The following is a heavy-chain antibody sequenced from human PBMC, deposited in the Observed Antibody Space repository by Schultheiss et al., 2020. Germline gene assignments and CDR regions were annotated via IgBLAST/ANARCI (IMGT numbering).Heavy chain of an antibody. CDR3: VKDRGPENTRWYYFDY. CDR1: GYTFTGKF. J-gene: IGHJ4*02. Sequence: ASVKVSCKASGYTFTGKFIHWVRQAPGQGLEWMGWISAYNGNTNYEQKLQGRVTITADKSTSTVYMDLSSLRAEDTAVYYCVKDRGPENTRWYYFDYWGQGALVTVSS. D-gene: IGHD1-14*01. CDR2: ISAYNGNT. V-gene: IGHV1-18*01.